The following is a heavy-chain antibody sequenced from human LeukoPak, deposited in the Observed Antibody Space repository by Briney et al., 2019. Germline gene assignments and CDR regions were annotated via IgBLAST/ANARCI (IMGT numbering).Heavy chain of an antibody. CDR1: GFTFSSYA. CDR3: ARDYGDYLDY. V-gene: IGHV3-30-3*01. J-gene: IGHJ4*02. D-gene: IGHD4-17*01. Sequence: PGGSLRLSCAASGFTFSSYAMHWVRQAPGKGLEWVAVISYDGSNKYYADSVKGRSTISSDNSKNTLYLQMNSLRAEDTAVYYCARDYGDYLDYWGQGTLVTVSS. CDR2: ISYDGSNK.